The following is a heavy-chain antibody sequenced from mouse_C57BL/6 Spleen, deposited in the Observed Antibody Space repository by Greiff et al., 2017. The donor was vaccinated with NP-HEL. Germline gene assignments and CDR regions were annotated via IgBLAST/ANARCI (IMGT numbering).Heavy chain of an antibody. CDR2: INPNNGGT. J-gene: IGHJ4*01. CDR3: ASGNYAMDY. Sequence: LPPSGPELVKQGASVKMSCKALGYRGACDNGQLLGEVHGKSLEWIGYINPNNGGTSYNQKFKGKATLTVNKSSSTAYMELRSLTSEDSAVYYCASGNYAMDYWGQGTSVTVSS. V-gene: IGHV1-22*01. CDR1: GYRGACDN.